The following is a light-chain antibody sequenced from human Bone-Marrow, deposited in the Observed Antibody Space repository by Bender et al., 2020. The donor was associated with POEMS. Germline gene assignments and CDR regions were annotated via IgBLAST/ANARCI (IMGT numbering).Light chain of an antibody. CDR1: NSDIGAYKY. CDR2: DVS. J-gene: IGLJ1*01. CDR3: SSYAGSNNWV. V-gene: IGLV2-14*01. Sequence: QSALTQPASVSGSPGQSITISCTGTNSDIGAYKYVSWYQQLPGKAPKLLIYDVSDRPSGLSNRFSGSKSGNTASLTISGLRAEDEAEYYCSSYAGSNNWVFGTGTTVTVL.